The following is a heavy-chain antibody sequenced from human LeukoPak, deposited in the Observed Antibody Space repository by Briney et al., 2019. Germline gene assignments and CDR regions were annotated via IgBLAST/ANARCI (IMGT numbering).Heavy chain of an antibody. J-gene: IGHJ6*04. CDR3: AELGITMIGGV. CDR2: ISSSGSYI. D-gene: IGHD3-10*02. Sequence: GGSLRLSCVASAFTFSSYSMNWVRQAPGKGLEWVSSISSSGSYIYYADSVKGRFTISRDNAKNSLYLQMNSLRAEDTAVYYCAELGITMIGGVWGKGTTVTISS. CDR1: AFTFSSYS. V-gene: IGHV3-21*01.